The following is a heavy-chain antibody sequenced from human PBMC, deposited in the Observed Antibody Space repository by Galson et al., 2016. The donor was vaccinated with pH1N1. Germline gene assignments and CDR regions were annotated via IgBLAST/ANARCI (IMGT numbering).Heavy chain of an antibody. Sequence: SLRLSCAASGFTFKNYAMHWVRQAPGMGLEWVGVISDDGSKTWSRDSLKGRFIVSRDNSKSSLYLQMNSLRAEDTAMYYCVRGNPFGVYWGQRILVTVSS. V-gene: IGHV3-30*03. CDR2: ISDDGSKT. D-gene: IGHD3-10*01. J-gene: IGHJ4*02. CDR3: VRGNPFGVY. CDR1: GFTFKNYA.